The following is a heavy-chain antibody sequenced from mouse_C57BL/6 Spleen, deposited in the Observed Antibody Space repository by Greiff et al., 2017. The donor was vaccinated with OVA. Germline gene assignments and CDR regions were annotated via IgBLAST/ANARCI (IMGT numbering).Heavy chain of an antibody. D-gene: IGHD2-5*01. CDR2: ISSGGSYT. J-gene: IGHJ2*01. Sequence: EVQVVESGGDLVKPGGSLKLSCAASGFTFSSYGMSWVRQTPDKRLEWVATISSGGSYTYYPDSVKGRFTISRDNAKNTLYLQMSSLKSEDTAMYYCARRSNPYYFDYWGQGTTLTVSS. CDR1: GFTFSSYG. V-gene: IGHV5-6*01. CDR3: ARRSNPYYFDY.